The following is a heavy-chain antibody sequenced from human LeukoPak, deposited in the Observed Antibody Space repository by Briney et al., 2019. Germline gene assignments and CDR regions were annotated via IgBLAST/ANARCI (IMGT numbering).Heavy chain of an antibody. J-gene: IGHJ6*03. D-gene: IGHD2-2*01. V-gene: IGHV4-34*01. CDR2: INHSGST. CDR3: AREPPVVVPAAGSYMDV. Sequence: SETLPLTCAVYGGSFSGYYWSWIRQPPGKGLEWIGEINHSGSTNYNPSLKSRVTISVDTSKNQFSLKLSSVTAADTAVYYCAREPPVVVPAAGSYMDVWGKGTTVTVSS. CDR1: GGSFSGYY.